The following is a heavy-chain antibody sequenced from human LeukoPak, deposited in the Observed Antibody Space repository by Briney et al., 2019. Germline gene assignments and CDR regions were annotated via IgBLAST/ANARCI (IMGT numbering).Heavy chain of an antibody. Sequence: GSLRLSCAASGFTFSSYAMSWVRQAPGRGLEWVSTIGAGTYYAESVKGRFTISRDNSKNTLYLQMNSLKTEDTAVYYCSSDLSIVVSTIKMINYWGQGTLVTVSS. D-gene: IGHD5/OR15-5a*01. CDR1: GFTFSSYA. CDR3: SSDLSIVVSTIKMINY. J-gene: IGHJ4*02. CDR2: IGAGT. V-gene: IGHV3-23*01.